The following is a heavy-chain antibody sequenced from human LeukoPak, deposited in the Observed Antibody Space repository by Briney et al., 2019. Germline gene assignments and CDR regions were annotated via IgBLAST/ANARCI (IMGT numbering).Heavy chain of an antibody. CDR2: FDPEDGET. CDR3: ATSKGLLLSLDY. CDR1: GYTLTELS. V-gene: IGHV1-24*01. J-gene: IGHJ4*02. D-gene: IGHD2-21*02. Sequence: ASVKVSCKVSGYTLTELSMHWVRHAPGKGLERMGGFDPEDGETIYAQKFQGRVTMTEDTSTDTAYMELSSLRSEDTAVYYCATSKGLLLSLDYWGQGTLVTVSS.